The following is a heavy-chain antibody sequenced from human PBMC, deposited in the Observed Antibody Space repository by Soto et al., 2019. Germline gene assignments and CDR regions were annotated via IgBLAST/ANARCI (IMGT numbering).Heavy chain of an antibody. CDR1: GFTFNYHG. J-gene: IGHJ5*02. D-gene: IGHD1-1*01. CDR2: ISWAGDK. CDR3: ARERKNTTPFDP. V-gene: IGHV3-20*04. Sequence: GSLRLSCAASGFTFNYHGMSWVRQAPGKGLEWVSGISWAGDKGYVDSVKGRFIISRDNAKNSLYLQMNSLRVEDTAFYYCARERKNTTPFDPWGLGTLVTVSS.